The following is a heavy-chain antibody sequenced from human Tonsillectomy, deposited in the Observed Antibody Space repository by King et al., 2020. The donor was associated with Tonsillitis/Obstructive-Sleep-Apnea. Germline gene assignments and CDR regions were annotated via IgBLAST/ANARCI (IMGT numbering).Heavy chain of an antibody. D-gene: IGHD5-12*01. CDR2: IIPQFDTA. CDR3: ARTSLPVNIVATITEYYYYYYMDV. V-gene: IGHV1-69*12. J-gene: IGHJ6*03. Sequence: QLVQSGAEVKKPGSPVKVSCKSSGGTFRNYGISWVRQAPGQGLQWLGGIIPQFDTAKYAPKFQGRVVITADESTSTAYMELSSLRSEDTAVYYCARTSLPVNIVATITEYYYYYYMDVWGKGTTVTVSS. CDR1: GGTFRNYG.